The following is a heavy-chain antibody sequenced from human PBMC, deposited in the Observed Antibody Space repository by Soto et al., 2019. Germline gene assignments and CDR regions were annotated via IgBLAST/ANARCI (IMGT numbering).Heavy chain of an antibody. D-gene: IGHD2-21*02. CDR2: IYYSGST. CDR1: GDSISSRSYY. J-gene: IGHJ4*02. Sequence: SETLSLTCTVTGDSISSRSYYWGWIRQPPGKGLEWIGSIYYSGSTYNNPSLRSRVSMSIDTSKDQFSLKLKSVTAADTALYFCARQRTSVVTQAYFDVWGTGSLVTVSS. V-gene: IGHV4-39*01. CDR3: ARQRTSVVTQAYFDV.